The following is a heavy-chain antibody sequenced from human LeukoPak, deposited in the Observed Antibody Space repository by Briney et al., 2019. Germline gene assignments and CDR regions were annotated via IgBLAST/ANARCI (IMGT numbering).Heavy chain of an antibody. CDR1: GYSFTNSW. CDR3: ARQRSSSWYDY. Sequence: GESLKISCKGSGYSFTNSWISWVRQMPGKGLEWMGRIDPIDSYTSYSPSFQGHVTISADKSITTAYLQWSSLKASDTAMYYCARQRSSSWYDYWGQGTLVTVSS. J-gene: IGHJ4*02. D-gene: IGHD6-13*01. CDR2: IDPIDSYT. V-gene: IGHV5-10-1*01.